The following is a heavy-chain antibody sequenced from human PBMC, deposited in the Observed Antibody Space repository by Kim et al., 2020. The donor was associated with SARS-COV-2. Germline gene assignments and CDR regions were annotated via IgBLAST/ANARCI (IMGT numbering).Heavy chain of an antibody. V-gene: IGHV3-30*04. J-gene: IGHJ5*02. CDR2: ISYDGSNK. CDR1: GFTFSSYA. Sequence: GGSLRLSCAASGFTFSSYAMHWVRQAPGKGLEWVAVISYDGSNKYYADSVKGRFTISRDNSKNTLYLQMNSLRAEDTAVYYCARGLGYCSGGSCYGNWFDPWGKGTLVTVSS. CDR3: ARGLGYCSGGSCYGNWFDP. D-gene: IGHD2-15*01.